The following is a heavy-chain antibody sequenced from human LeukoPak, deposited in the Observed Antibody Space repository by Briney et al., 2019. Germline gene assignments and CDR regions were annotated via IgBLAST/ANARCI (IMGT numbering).Heavy chain of an antibody. D-gene: IGHD3-16*01. CDR2: IRSDGSIK. V-gene: IGHV3-30*02. Sequence: PGESLRLSCAASGFTFSNYGMHWVRQAPGMGLEWVAFIRSDGSIKYYADSVKGRFTISRDNAKNTVYVHMNSLRDEDTAVYYCARGGRYAYFLDYWGQGTLVTVSS. J-gene: IGHJ4*02. CDR3: ARGGRYAYFLDY. CDR1: GFTFSNYG.